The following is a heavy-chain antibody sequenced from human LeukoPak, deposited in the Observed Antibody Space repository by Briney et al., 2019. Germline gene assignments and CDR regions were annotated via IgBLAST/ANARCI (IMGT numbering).Heavy chain of an antibody. V-gene: IGHV3-48*03. CDR2: ISSSGSTI. Sequence: SGGSLRLSCAASGFTFSSYEMNWVRQAPGKGLEWVSYISSSGSTIYYADSVKGRFTISRDNAKNSLYLQMNSLRAEDTAVYYCARDLAGLAAAGTDFDYWGQGTLVTVSS. D-gene: IGHD6-13*01. J-gene: IGHJ4*02. CDR1: GFTFSSYE. CDR3: ARDLAGLAAAGTDFDY.